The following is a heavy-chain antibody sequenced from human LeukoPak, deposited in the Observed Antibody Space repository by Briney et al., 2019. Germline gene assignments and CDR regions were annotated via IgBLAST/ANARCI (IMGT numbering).Heavy chain of an antibody. CDR1: GYSFVLYG. V-gene: IGHV1-18*01. CDR2: ISTYNGNT. D-gene: IGHD1-26*01. CDR3: ARVGASGRDY. J-gene: IGHJ4*02. Sequence: ASVKVSCKASGYSFVLYGISWVRQAPGQGPEWMGWISTYNGNTKYAQKFQGRVTMTTDTSTSTAYMELRSLRSDDTAVYYCARVGASGRDYWGQGTLVTVSS.